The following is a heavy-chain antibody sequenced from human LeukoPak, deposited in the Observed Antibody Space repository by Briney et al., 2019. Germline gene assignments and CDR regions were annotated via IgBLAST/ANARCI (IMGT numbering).Heavy chain of an antibody. D-gene: IGHD6-19*01. V-gene: IGHV3-11*01. Sequence: GGSLRLSYAASGFTFSDYHMNWIRQAPGEGLEWVSYISPGGNTIYVADSVNGRFTLSRDSARNSLSLQMNSLTAEDTAVYYCAAGRDIAVAGPGGYFDYCGRGTLVTVSS. CDR2: ISPGGNTI. J-gene: IGHJ4*02. CDR1: GFTFSDYH. CDR3: AAGRDIAVAGPGGYFDY.